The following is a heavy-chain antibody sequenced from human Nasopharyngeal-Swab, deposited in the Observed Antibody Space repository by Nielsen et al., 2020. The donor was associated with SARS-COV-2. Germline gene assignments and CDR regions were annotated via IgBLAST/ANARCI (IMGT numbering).Heavy chain of an antibody. D-gene: IGHD3-22*01. V-gene: IGHV1-24*01. CDR3: AIVTPGYRDSSGPPLDP. CDR1: GYTLTELY. CDR2: FDPDEGET. J-gene: IGHJ5*02. Sequence: ASVKVSCKVSGYTLTELYIHWVRQAPGKGLEWMGGFDPDEGETIYAQRFQGRVTMTEDTSTDTGYMELGSLRSEDTAVYYCAIVTPGYRDSSGPPLDPWGQGTLVTVSS.